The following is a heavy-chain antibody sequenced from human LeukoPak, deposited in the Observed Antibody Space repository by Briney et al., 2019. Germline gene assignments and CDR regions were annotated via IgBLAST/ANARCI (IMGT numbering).Heavy chain of an antibody. CDR3: ARRRYDSSTYNFDS. D-gene: IGHD3-22*01. CDR1: GGSITGNTYY. CDR2: IYYSGST. J-gene: IGHJ4*02. Sequence: SETLSLTCDVSGGSITGNTYYWGWIRQPPGKGLEWIGTIYYSGSTYYRPSLKSRVTISMDRSKNRISLKMASVTAADTAIFYCARRRYDSSTYNFDSWGPGTLVTVSS. V-gene: IGHV4-39*01.